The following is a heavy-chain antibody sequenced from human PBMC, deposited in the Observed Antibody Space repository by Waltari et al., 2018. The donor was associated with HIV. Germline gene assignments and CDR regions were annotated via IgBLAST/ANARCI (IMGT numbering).Heavy chain of an antibody. J-gene: IGHJ5*02. Sequence: QVQLVQSGAEVKKPGSSVQVSCKASGGTFSTYGITWVRQAPGQGLEWMGRIIPIVDTANYAQKFQGRVTITADKSTSAVYMELSSLTSEDTAVYYCARGSDVSGSYFHSWFDPWGQGTLVIVSS. V-gene: IGHV1-69*04. D-gene: IGHD3-16*01. CDR2: IIPIVDTA. CDR1: GGTFSTYG. CDR3: ARGSDVSGSYFHSWFDP.